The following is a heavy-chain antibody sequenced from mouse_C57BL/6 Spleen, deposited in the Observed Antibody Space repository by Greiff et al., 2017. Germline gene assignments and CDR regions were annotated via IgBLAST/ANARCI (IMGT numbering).Heavy chain of an antibody. J-gene: IGHJ3*01. CDR1: GYSFTDYN. CDR3: AREGTTVVAEGFAY. Sequence: EVHLVESGPELVKPGASVKISCKASGYSFTDYNMNWVKQSNGKSLEWIGVINPNYGTTSYNQKFKGKATLTVDQSSSTAYMQLNSLTSEDSAVYYCAREGTTVVAEGFAYWGQGTLVTVSA. V-gene: IGHV1-39*01. CDR2: INPNYGTT. D-gene: IGHD1-1*01.